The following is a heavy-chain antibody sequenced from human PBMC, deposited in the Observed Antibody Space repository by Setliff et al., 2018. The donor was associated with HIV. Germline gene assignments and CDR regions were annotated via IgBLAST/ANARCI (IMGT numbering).Heavy chain of an antibody. Sequence: GGSLRLSCAASGFTFSRHWMSWVRQAPGKGLEWVANINQDGSQIYYVGSVKGRFAISRDNSKNSLYLQMNSLRAEDTAVYYCDPYGSGVVEGYYYYYYVDVWGKGTTVTVSS. CDR2: INQDGSQI. D-gene: IGHD3-10*01. CDR3: DPYGSGVVEGYYYYYYVDV. CDR1: GFTFSRHW. J-gene: IGHJ6*03. V-gene: IGHV3-7*03.